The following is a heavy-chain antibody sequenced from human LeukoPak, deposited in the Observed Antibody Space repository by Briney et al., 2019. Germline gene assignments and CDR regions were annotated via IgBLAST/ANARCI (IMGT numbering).Heavy chain of an antibody. Sequence: GGSLRLSCAASGFTFSSYGMHWVRQAPGKGLEWVAVIWYDGSNKYYADSVKGRFTISRDNSKNTLYLQMGSLRAEDMAVYYCARVGRWLQPPDYWGQGTLVTVSS. V-gene: IGHV3-33*08. D-gene: IGHD5-24*01. CDR2: IWYDGSNK. J-gene: IGHJ4*02. CDR3: ARVGRWLQPPDY. CDR1: GFTFSSYG.